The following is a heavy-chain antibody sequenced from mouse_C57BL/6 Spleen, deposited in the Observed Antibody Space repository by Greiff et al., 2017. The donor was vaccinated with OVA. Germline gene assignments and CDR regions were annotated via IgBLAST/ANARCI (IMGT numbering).Heavy chain of an antibody. CDR2: IHPNSGST. CDR3: ARWGSSGYFAY. V-gene: IGHV1-64*01. J-gene: IGHJ3*01. D-gene: IGHD3-2*02. Sequence: VQLQQSGAELVKPGASVKLSCKASGYTFTSYWMHWVKQRPGQGLEWIGMIHPNSGSTNYNEKFKSKATLTVDKSSSTAYMQLSSLTSEDSAVYYCARWGSSGYFAYWGQGTLVTVSA. CDR1: GYTFTSYW.